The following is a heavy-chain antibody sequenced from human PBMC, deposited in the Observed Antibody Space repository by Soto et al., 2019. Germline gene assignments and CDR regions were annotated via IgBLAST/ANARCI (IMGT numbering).Heavy chain of an antibody. V-gene: IGHV7-4-1*01. Sequence: ASVKVSCKASGYTFPSYAMHWVRQAPGQGLEWMGWIYTNTGNQTYAQGFTGRFVFSLDTSVSTAYLQICSLKAEDTAVYYCVRDLGTEDIVVAPAKNSFDPWGQGTLVTVSS. CDR1: GYTFPSYA. CDR2: IYTNTGNQ. CDR3: VRDLGTEDIVVAPAKNSFDP. J-gene: IGHJ5*02. D-gene: IGHD2-2*01.